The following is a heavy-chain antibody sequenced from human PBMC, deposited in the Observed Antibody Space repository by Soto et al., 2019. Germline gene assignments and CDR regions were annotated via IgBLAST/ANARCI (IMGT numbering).Heavy chain of an antibody. Sequence: QVQLVQSGAEVKKPGSSVKVSCKASGGTFRNYPFSWVRQAPGQGLEWMGGIIPIVGIPNYAQKFQGRVTITADESTTTVHMELSSLRSEYTAVYYCARVLAFRDGYISRFDFWGQGTLVTVSS. D-gene: IGHD3-3*02. CDR3: ARVLAFRDGYISRFDF. CDR2: IIPIVGIP. V-gene: IGHV1-69*01. CDR1: GGTFRNYP. J-gene: IGHJ4*02.